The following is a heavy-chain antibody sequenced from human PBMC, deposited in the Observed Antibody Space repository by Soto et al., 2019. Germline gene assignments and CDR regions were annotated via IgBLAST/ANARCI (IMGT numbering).Heavy chain of an antibody. J-gene: IGHJ3*01. CDR2: XXYXGXT. Sequence: PSETLSLTCTLSGVSITSGAYYWTWVRQHPGKGLEWIGXXXYXGXTXXXXXXKSRLTISIDTSKNQFSLKLSSVTAADTAMYYCARARLRAVYAFDFWGQGTMVTVS. V-gene: IGHV4-31*03. CDR1: GVSITSGAYY. D-gene: IGHD4-17*01. CDR3: ARARLRAVYAFDF.